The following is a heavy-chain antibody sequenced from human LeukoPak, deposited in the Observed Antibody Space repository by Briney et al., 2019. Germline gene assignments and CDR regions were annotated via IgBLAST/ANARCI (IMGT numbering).Heavy chain of an antibody. Sequence: GGSLRLSCAASGFSFSSYAMSWVRQAPGEGLEWVSGISGSGGSTYYADSVKGRFTISRDNSKNTLYLQMNSLRAEDTAVYYCAKDFSLAAGGFFDSWGQGTLVTASS. CDR1: GFSFSSYA. CDR2: ISGSGGST. CDR3: AKDFSLAAGGFFDS. D-gene: IGHD6-25*01. V-gene: IGHV3-23*01. J-gene: IGHJ4*02.